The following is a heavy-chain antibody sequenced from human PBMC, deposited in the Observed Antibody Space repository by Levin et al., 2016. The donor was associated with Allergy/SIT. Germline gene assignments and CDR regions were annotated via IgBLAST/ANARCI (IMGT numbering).Heavy chain of an antibody. V-gene: IGHV5-51*01. CDR1: GNSFAFYW. J-gene: IGHJ6*02. Sequence: GESLKISCKGYGNSFAFYWIAWVRQMPGKGLEWMGIIYPPDSDTRYSPSFQGQVTISVDKSISTAYLQWSSLKASDTAMYYCARIAARLVGMDVWGQGTTVTVSS. CDR3: ARIAARLVGMDV. D-gene: IGHD6-6*01. CDR2: IYPPDSDT.